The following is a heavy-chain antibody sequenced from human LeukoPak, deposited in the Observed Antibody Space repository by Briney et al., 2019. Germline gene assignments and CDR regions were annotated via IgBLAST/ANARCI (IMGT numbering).Heavy chain of an antibody. CDR3: ARIGYSGYDFDY. Sequence: PSQTLSLTCTVSGGSISSGGYYWSWIRQHPGKGLEWIGYIYYSGSTYYNPSHKSRVTISVDTSNNQFSLKLSSVTAADTAVYYCARIGYSGYDFDYWGQGTLVTVSS. CDR2: IYYSGST. D-gene: IGHD5-12*01. J-gene: IGHJ4*02. CDR1: GGSISSGGYY. V-gene: IGHV4-31*03.